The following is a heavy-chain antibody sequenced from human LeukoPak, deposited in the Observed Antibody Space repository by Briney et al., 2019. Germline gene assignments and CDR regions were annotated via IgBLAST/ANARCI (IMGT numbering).Heavy chain of an antibody. V-gene: IGHV4-61*08. CDR1: GGSISSGGYY. CDR3: ARGPGFLEWLFTWDYYYGMDV. J-gene: IGHJ6*02. CDR2: IYYSGST. Sequence: PSETLSLTCTVSGGSISSGGYYWSWIRQHPGKGLEWIGYIYYSGSTNYNPSLKSRVTISVDTSKNQFSLKLSSVTAADTAVYYCARGPGFLEWLFTWDYYYGMDVWGQGTTVTVSS. D-gene: IGHD3-3*01.